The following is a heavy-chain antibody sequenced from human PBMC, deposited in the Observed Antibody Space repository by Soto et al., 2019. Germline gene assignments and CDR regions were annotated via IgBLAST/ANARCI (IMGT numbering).Heavy chain of an antibody. J-gene: IGHJ6*02. CDR2: IYYSGST. CDR1: GGSISSYY. Sequence: SETLSLTCTVSGGSISSYYWSWIRQPPGKGLEWIGYIYYSGSTNYNPYLKSRVTISVDTSKNQFSLKLSSVTAADTAVYYCARVNRVAAAPVYYYYGMDVWGQGTTVTVSS. D-gene: IGHD2-15*01. V-gene: IGHV4-59*01. CDR3: ARVNRVAAAPVYYYYGMDV.